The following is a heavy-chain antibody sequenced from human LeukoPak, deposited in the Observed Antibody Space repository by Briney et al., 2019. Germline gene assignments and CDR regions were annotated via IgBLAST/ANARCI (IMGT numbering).Heavy chain of an antibody. CDR3: TRDQLLPGGYYYYMDV. V-gene: IGHV3-49*04. D-gene: IGHD2-2*01. Sequence: GSLRLSCPASGFTFGDYAMSWVRQAPGKGLEWVGFIRSKAYGGTTEYAASVKGRFTISRDDSKSIAYLQMNSLKTEDTAVYYCTRDQLLPGGYYYYMDVWGKGTTVTVSS. CDR2: IRSKAYGGTT. CDR1: GFTFGDYA. J-gene: IGHJ6*03.